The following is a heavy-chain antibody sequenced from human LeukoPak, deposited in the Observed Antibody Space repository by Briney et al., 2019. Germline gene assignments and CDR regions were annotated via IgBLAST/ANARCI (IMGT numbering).Heavy chain of an antibody. J-gene: IGHJ4*02. D-gene: IGHD5-18*01. CDR1: GGSITTTSYY. CDR2: IYDTGNT. Sequence: SETLTLTCTVSGGSITTTSYYWGWVRQPPGKGLEWIGHIYDTGNTNYKPSLKSRVTISVDTSRNQFSLRLSSVTAADTAVYYCARHGKYTYGIDYWGQGTLVIVSS. CDR3: ARHGKYTYGIDY. V-gene: IGHV4-39*01.